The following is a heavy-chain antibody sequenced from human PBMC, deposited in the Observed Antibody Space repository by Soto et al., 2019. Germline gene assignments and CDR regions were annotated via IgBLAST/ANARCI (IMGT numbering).Heavy chain of an antibody. D-gene: IGHD3-10*01. CDR2: ISYTGST. V-gene: IGHV4-61*01. Sequence: PSETLSLTCTVSGGSVSSGRYYWSWIRQPPGKGLEWIGYISYTGSTNYNPSLKSRVTISLDTSTNELSLKLSSVTAADTAVYYCVREMVRGVIIRSYGMDVWGQGTTVTVSS. CDR1: GGSVSSGRYY. J-gene: IGHJ6*02. CDR3: VREMVRGVIIRSYGMDV.